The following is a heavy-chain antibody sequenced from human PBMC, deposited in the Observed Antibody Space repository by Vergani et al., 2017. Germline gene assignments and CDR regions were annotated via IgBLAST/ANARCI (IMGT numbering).Heavy chain of an antibody. CDR1: GFTLGQYW. J-gene: IGHJ5*02. Sequence: EVQLVESGGGLVQPGGSLRLSCAASGFTLGQYWMHWVRQTPGTGLEWVSRVKSDGNSAMYADSVKGRFTISRDNSKNTLYLEMKSLRVEDTAVYYCARARCGGACFMSNGRDTWGQGTLVSVSS. CDR3: ARARCGGACFMSNGRDT. D-gene: IGHD2-21*02. CDR2: VKSDGNSA. V-gene: IGHV3-74*03.